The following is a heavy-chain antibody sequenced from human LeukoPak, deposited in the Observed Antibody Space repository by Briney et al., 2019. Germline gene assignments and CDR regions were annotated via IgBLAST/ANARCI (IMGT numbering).Heavy chain of an antibody. CDR3: AKDARVKLLGFY. J-gene: IGHJ4*02. V-gene: IGHV3-11*01. CDR2: ISSSGSTI. CDR1: GFTFSDYD. D-gene: IGHD4-23*01. Sequence: GGSLRLSCAASGFTFSDYDMSWIRQAPGKGLEWVSYISSSGSTIYYADSVKGRFTISRDNSKNTLYLQMNSLRAEDTAVYYCAKDARVKLLGFYWGQGTLVTVSS.